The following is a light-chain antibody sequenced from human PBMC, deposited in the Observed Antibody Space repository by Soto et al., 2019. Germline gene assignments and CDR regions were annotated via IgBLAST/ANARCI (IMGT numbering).Light chain of an antibody. V-gene: IGLV1-47*02. CDR2: SNN. CDR3: AAWDDSLSGPSWV. J-gene: IGLJ3*02. Sequence: QSVLTQPTSASGTPGQRVTISCSGSSSNIGSNDVFWYQQLPGTAPKLLIYSNNQRPSGVPDRLSASNSGTSASLAISGLRSEDEAYYYCAAWDDSLSGPSWVFGGGTKVTVL. CDR1: SSNIGSND.